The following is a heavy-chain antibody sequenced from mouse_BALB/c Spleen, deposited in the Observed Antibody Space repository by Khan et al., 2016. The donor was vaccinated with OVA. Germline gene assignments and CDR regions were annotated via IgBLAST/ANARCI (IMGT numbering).Heavy chain of an antibody. D-gene: IGHD1-1*01. CDR3: ASENYYGRSCYAMDY. Sequence: DLVKPGTSVKLYCKASGYTFTSYWINWIKQRPGQGLEWIGRIGPGSSNTYYNEMFKGKAALTVDTSSSTAYIQLSSLSSEDSAVYFLASENYYGRSCYAMDYWGQGTSVTISS. CDR2: IGPGSSNT. V-gene: IGHV1S41*01. CDR1: GYTFTSYW. J-gene: IGHJ4*01.